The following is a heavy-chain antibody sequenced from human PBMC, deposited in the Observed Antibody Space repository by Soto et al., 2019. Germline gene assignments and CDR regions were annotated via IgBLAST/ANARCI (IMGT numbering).Heavy chain of an antibody. CDR3: ARQGGNKFDY. CDR2: VNYRGNT. D-gene: IGHD3-16*01. J-gene: IGHJ4*02. CDR1: GESVISDHYY. Sequence: QLQLQESGPGLVKPSETLSLSCTVSGESVISDHYYWAWVRQPPGKGLEWIGNVNYRGNTYQNPSLKSRLTITVDTSSNQVSLKLTSVTAADTSVYYCARQGGNKFDYWGQGTLVTVSS. V-gene: IGHV4-39*01.